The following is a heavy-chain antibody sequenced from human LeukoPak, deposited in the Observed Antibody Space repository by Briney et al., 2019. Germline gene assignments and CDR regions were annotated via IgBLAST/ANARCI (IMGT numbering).Heavy chain of an antibody. Sequence: ASVKVSCKVSGYTLAELSVHWVRQAPGKGLEWIGGFDPEDGETIYAQKFQGRVTMTEDTSTDTAYMELSSLRSEDTAVYYCATLIPTVTVFDYWGQGTLVTVSS. J-gene: IGHJ4*02. D-gene: IGHD4-17*01. CDR2: FDPEDGET. V-gene: IGHV1-24*01. CDR1: GYTLAELS. CDR3: ATLIPTVTVFDY.